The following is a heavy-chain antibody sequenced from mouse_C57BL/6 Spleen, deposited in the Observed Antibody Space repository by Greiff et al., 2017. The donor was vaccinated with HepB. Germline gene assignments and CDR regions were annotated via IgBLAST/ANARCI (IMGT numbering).Heavy chain of an antibody. CDR3: ARGKGIYYGSSYYYFDY. CDR1: GYTFTGYW. J-gene: IGHJ2*01. CDR2: ILPGSGST. V-gene: IGHV1-9*01. D-gene: IGHD1-1*01. Sequence: QVQLQQSGAELMKPGASVKLSCKATGYTFTGYWIEWVKQRPGHGLEWIGEILPGSGSTNYNEKFKGKATFTADTSSNTAYMQLSSLTTEDSAIYYCARGKGIYYGSSYYYFDYWGQGTTLTVSS.